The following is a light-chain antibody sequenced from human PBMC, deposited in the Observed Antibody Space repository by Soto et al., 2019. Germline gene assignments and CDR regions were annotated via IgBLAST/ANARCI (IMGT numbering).Light chain of an antibody. J-gene: IGLJ3*02. Sequence: NFMLTQPHSVSESPGKTVTISCTRSSGSIASTYVQWFQQRPGSAPTIVIYEDNQRPSGVPDRFSGSIDRSSNSASLTISAVKTDDEADYYCQSYDITNVVFGGGTKLTVL. V-gene: IGLV6-57*04. CDR3: QSYDITNVV. CDR1: SGSIASTY. CDR2: EDN.